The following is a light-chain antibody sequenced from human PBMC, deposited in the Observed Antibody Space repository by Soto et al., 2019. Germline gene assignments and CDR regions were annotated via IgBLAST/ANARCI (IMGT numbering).Light chain of an antibody. CDR2: DAS. CDR3: QQRRNWV. V-gene: IGKV3-11*01. J-gene: IGKJ3*01. Sequence: ETVLTQSPATLSLSPGERATLSCRASQSVSIYLAWYQQKPGQAPRLLIYDASKRAPGIPARFSGSGSGTDFTLTISSLGPEDFGVYYCQQRRNWVFGPGTKVDIK. CDR1: QSVSIY.